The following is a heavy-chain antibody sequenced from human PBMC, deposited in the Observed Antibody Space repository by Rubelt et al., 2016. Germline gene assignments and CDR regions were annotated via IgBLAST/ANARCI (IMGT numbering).Heavy chain of an antibody. CDR1: GFTFSDHC. Sequence: GGSLRLSCAASGFTFSDHCLSWVRQAPGKGRGGVGNINQDGSEKKYADPGKGRVTISGNNAKNSLFLQMSSLRAEDTAVYYCARAPQVYCSYGLEVWGQGTTVTVSS. V-gene: IGHV3-7*03. CDR2: INQDGSEK. D-gene: IGHD5/OR15-5a*01. J-gene: IGHJ6*02. CDR3: ARAPQVYCSYGLEV.